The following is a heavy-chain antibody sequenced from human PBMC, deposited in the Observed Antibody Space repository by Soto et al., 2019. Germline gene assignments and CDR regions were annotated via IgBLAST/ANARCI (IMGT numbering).Heavy chain of an antibody. CDR2: IWYDGSNK. J-gene: IGHJ5*02. CDR3: ARDYGHNWFDT. V-gene: IGHV3-33*01. D-gene: IGHD3-10*01. CDR1: GFTFSSYG. Sequence: GESLKISCAASGFTFSSYGMHWVRQAPGKGLDWVAIIWYDGSNKYYADSVKGRFTISRDNSKNTLYLQMNSLRVEDTAVYYCARDYGHNWFDTWGQGTLVTVSS.